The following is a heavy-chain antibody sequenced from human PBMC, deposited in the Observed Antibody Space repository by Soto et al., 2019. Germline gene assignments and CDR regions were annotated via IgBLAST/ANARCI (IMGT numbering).Heavy chain of an antibody. CDR2: IYYSGST. V-gene: IGHV4-59*01. CDR3: AGGRAALEVTFDY. CDR1: GGSIISYY. J-gene: IGHJ4*02. D-gene: IGHD6-6*01. Sequence: SKTLSLTCTVSGGSIISYYWSWILQPPWKGLEWIGYIYYSGSTNYNPSLKSRVTISVDTSKNQFSLKQSSVTAADTAVYYCAGGRAALEVTFDYWGQGTLVTVS.